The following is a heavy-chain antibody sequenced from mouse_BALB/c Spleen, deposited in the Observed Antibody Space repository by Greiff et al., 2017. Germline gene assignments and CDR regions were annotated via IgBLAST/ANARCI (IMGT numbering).Heavy chain of an antibody. J-gene: IGHJ2*01. V-gene: IGHV5-6-4*01. D-gene: IGHD2-12*01. CDR2: ISSGGSYT. Sequence: EVKLMESGGGLVKPGGALNLSCAASGFTFSSYTMSWVRQTPVMRLVWVATISSGGSYTYYPDSVTGRFIISRVNAKVTLYLQMSSLKSEDTAMYYCTRGGYDALVDYWGQGTTRTVSS. CDR3: TRGGYDALVDY. CDR1: GFTFSSYT.